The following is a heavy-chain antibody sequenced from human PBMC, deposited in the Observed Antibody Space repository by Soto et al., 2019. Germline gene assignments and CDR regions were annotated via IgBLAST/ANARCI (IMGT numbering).Heavy chain of an antibody. J-gene: IGHJ4*02. CDR1: GGSISSYY. Sequence: PSVTMSVTCTVSGGSISSYYGSWIRKHTGKGLEWIGYIYYSGSTNYNPSLKSRVTISVDTSKNQFSLKLSSVTAADTAVYYCARSPFYYDSSGYYFDYWGQGTLVTVSS. V-gene: IGHV4-59*01. D-gene: IGHD3-22*01. CDR3: ARSPFYYDSSGYYFDY. CDR2: IYYSGST.